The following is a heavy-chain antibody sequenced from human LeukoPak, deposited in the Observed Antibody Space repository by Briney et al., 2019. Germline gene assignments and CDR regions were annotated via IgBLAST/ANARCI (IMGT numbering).Heavy chain of an antibody. CDR2: INSDGSST. D-gene: IGHD5-18*01. J-gene: IGHJ4*02. Sequence: GGSLRLSCAASGFTFSSYWMHWVRQAPGKGLVWVSRINSDGSSTSYADSVKGRFTISRDNAKNTLYLQMNSLRAGDTAVYYCVREARGYHYTYFDYWGQGSLVTVSS. V-gene: IGHV3-74*01. CDR1: GFTFSSYW. CDR3: VREARGYHYTYFDY.